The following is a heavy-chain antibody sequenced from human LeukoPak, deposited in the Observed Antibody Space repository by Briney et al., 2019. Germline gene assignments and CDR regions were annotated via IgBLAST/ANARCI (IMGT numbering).Heavy chain of an antibody. J-gene: IGHJ4*02. V-gene: IGHV1-2*06. CDR1: GNTFIGYY. CDR3: ARDLSSTPHWELDY. Sequence: GASVKVSCKASGNTFIGYYMHWVRQAPGQGLEWMGRSNPDSGDTNYAQHFQGRVTMTRDTSITTAYMELNRLTSDDTAVYYCARDLSSTPHWELDYWGQGTLVTVSS. D-gene: IGHD1-26*01. CDR2: SNPDSGDT.